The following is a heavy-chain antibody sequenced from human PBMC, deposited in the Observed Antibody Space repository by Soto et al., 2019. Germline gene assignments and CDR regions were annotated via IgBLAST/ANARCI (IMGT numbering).Heavy chain of an antibody. CDR2: IYYSGST. V-gene: IGHV4-31*03. J-gene: IGHJ6*02. CDR1: GGSISSGGYY. CDR3: ARHSDDILTGYPYYGMDV. D-gene: IGHD3-9*01. Sequence: SETLSLTCTVSGGSISSGGYYWSWIRQHPGKGLEWIGYIYYSGSTYYNPSLKRRITISVNTPKNQYSLKMSSVTDADTAVYYCARHSDDILTGYPYYGMDVWGQGTRVTVSS.